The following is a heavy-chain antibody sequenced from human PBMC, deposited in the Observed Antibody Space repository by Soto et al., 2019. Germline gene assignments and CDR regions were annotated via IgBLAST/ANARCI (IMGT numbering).Heavy chain of an antibody. J-gene: IGHJ4*02. V-gene: IGHV4-59*12. D-gene: IGHD2-8*02. Sequence: SETLSLTCTGSGGSMISYYWSWIRQPPGRGLEWIGFIYYAGSTKYNPSLNSRVTISVDTSKNQFSLTLTSVTAADTAVYYCARDKITGPFDYWGQGTLVTVSS. CDR1: GGSMISYY. CDR2: IYYAGST. CDR3: ARDKITGPFDY.